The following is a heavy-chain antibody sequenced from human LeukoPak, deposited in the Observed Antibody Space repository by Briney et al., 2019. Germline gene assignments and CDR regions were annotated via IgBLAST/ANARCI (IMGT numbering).Heavy chain of an antibody. CDR3: AKDSRYGGNYKAFDI. D-gene: IGHD1-26*01. CDR2: ISGSGGST. V-gene: IGHV3-23*01. Sequence: PGGSLRLSCAASGFTFNSYAMSWVRQAPGKGLEWVSGISGSGGSTNYADSVKGLFTISRDNSKNTLYLQMNSLRAEDTAVYYCAKDSRYGGNYKAFDIWGQGTMVTVSS. CDR1: GFTFNSYA. J-gene: IGHJ3*02.